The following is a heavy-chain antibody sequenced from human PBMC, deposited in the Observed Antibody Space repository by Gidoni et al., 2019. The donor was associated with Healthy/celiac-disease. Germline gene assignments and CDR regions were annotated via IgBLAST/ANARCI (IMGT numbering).Heavy chain of an antibody. J-gene: IGHJ3*02. Sequence: QVQLVQSGAEVKKPGASVKVSCKASGYTFTSYYMHWVRQAPGQGLEWMGIINPSGGSTSYAQKFQGRVNMTRDTSTSTVYMELSSLRSEDTAVYYCARWGYNWNDDGAFDIWGQGTMGTVSS. V-gene: IGHV1-46*01. CDR2: INPSGGST. CDR1: GYTFTSYY. D-gene: IGHD1-20*01. CDR3: ARWGYNWNDDGAFDI.